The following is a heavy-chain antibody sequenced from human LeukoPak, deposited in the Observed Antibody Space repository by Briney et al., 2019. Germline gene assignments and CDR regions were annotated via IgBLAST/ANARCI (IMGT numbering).Heavy chain of an antibody. V-gene: IGHV1-24*01. CDR2: FDPEDGET. CDR3: ATVEDTMVRGAQNY. D-gene: IGHD3-10*01. J-gene: IGHJ4*02. Sequence: ASVKVSCKVSGYTLTELSMHRVRQAPGTGLEWMGGFDPEDGETIYAQKFQGRVTMTEDTSTDTAYMELSSLRSEDTAVYYCATVEDTMVRGAQNYLGQGTLVTVSS. CDR1: GYTLTELS.